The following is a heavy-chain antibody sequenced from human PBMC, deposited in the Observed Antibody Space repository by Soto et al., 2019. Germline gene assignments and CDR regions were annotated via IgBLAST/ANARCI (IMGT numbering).Heavy chain of an antibody. Sequence: GGSLRLSCAASGFTFSSYSMNWVRQAPGKGLEWVSSISSSSSYIYYADSVKGRFTISRDNAKNSLYLQMNSLRAEDTAVYYWGREARPGLNGQQLVYEYWGRETWVTVSP. CDR2: ISSSSSYI. D-gene: IGHD6-13*01. V-gene: IGHV3-21*01. J-gene: IGHJ4*02. CDR1: GFTFSSYS. CDR3: GREARPGLNGQQLVYEY.